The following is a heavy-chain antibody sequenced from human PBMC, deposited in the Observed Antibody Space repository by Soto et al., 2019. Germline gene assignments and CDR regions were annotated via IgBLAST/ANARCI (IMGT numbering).Heavy chain of an antibody. V-gene: IGHV1-2*02. D-gene: IGHD3-9*01. J-gene: IGHJ4*02. Sequence: VASVKVSCKASGYTFTGYYMHWVRQAPGQGLEWMGWINPNSGGTNYAQKFQGRVTMTRDTSISTAYMELSRLRSDDTAVYYCARTTYYDILTGYYKYPFDYWGQGTLVTVSS. CDR3: ARTTYYDILTGYYKYPFDY. CDR1: GYTFTGYY. CDR2: INPNSGGT.